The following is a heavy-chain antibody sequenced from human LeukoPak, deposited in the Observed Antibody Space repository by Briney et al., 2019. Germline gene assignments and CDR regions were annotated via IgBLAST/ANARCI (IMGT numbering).Heavy chain of an antibody. Sequence: PSETLSLTCTVSGGSISSHYWTWIRQPPGKGLEWIGYIFYSGSTNYNPSLKSRVTISVDTSKNQFSLKLSSVTAADTAMYYCARDSGFGGYGKWGQGTLVTVSS. D-gene: IGHD5-12*01. J-gene: IGHJ4*02. CDR3: ARDSGFGGYGK. CDR1: GGSISSHY. CDR2: IFYSGST. V-gene: IGHV4-59*11.